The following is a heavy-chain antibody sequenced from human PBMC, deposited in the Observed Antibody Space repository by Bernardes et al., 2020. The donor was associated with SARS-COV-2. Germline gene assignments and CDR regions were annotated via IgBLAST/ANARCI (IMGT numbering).Heavy chain of an antibody. Sequence: GESLKISCGGSGYNFNTQWVAWVRQVAGKGLEYMGIIYPGDSETKYGPSFQGRVTISADKSINTVYLQWNRLEGSDTAMYYCATSPILSGWPFDHWGQGTLVTVSS. D-gene: IGHD6-19*01. CDR1: GYNFNTQW. CDR2: IYPGDSET. J-gene: IGHJ4*02. CDR3: ATSPILSGWPFDH. V-gene: IGHV5-51*01.